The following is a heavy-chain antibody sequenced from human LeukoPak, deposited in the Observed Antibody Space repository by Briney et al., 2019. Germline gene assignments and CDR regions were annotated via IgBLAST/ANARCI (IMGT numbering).Heavy chain of an antibody. V-gene: IGHV1-2*02. CDR1: GYTFTGYY. CDR3: ARDSGYSGYDFLADY. CDR2: INPNSGGT. D-gene: IGHD5-12*01. Sequence: ASVKVSCKASGYTFTGYYMHWVRQAPGQGLEWMGWINPNSGGTNYAQKFQGRVTMTRDTSISTAYMEPSRLRSDDTAVYYCARDSGYSGYDFLADYWGQGTLVTVSS. J-gene: IGHJ4*02.